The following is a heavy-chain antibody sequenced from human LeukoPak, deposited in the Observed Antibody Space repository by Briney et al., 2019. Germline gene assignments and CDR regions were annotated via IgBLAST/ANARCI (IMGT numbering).Heavy chain of an antibody. D-gene: IGHD6-13*01. CDR1: GFTFSDYY. CDR2: ISSSGSTI. V-gene: IGHV3-11*04. CDR3: AKDSSIAAAGTTLDY. J-gene: IGHJ4*02. Sequence: KPGGSLRLSCAASGFTFSDYYMSWIRQAPGKGLEWVSYISSSGSTIYHADSVKGRFTISRDNAKNSLYLQMNSLRAEDTAVYYCAKDSSIAAAGTTLDYWGQGTLVTVSS.